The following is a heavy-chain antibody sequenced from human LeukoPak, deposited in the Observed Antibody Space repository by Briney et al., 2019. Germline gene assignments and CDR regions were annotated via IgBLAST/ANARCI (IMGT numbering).Heavy chain of an antibody. J-gene: IGHJ4*02. D-gene: IGHD3-22*01. CDR1: GFTFSSYW. V-gene: IGHV3-7*01. Sequence: GGSPRLSCAASGFTFSSYWMSWVRQAPGKGLEWVANIKQDGSEKYYVDSVKGRFTISRDNAKNSLYLQMNSLRAEDTAVYYCARVSYYYDSSGAHHFDYWGQGTLVTVSS. CDR3: ARVSYYYDSSGAHHFDY. CDR2: IKQDGSEK.